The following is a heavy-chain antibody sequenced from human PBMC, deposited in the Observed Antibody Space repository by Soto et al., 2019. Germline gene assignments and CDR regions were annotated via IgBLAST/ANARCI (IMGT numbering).Heavy chain of an antibody. J-gene: IGHJ4*02. CDR1: GFNFSSHG. CDR3: ARGQLWSQKDYFDY. V-gene: IGHV3-30*03. Sequence: GGSLRLSCAASGFNFSSHGLHWVRQAPGKGLEWVAVISYDGSNKYYADSVKGRFTISRDNSKNTLYLQMNSLRAEDTAVYYCARGQLWSQKDYFDYWGQGTLVTVSS. CDR2: ISYDGSNK. D-gene: IGHD5-18*01.